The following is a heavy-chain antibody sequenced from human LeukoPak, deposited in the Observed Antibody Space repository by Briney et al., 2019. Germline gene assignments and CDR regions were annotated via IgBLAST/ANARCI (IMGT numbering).Heavy chain of an antibody. J-gene: IGHJ4*02. V-gene: IGHV1-18*04. Sequence: ASVKVSCKASGYTFTGYYMHWVRQAPGQGLEWMGWISAYNGNTNYAQKLQGRVTMTTDTSTSTAYMELRSLRSDDTAVYYCARDSLLRTSLLDYWGQGTLVTVSS. CDR2: ISAYNGNT. CDR1: GYTFTGYY. D-gene: IGHD1-14*01. CDR3: ARDSLLRTSLLDY.